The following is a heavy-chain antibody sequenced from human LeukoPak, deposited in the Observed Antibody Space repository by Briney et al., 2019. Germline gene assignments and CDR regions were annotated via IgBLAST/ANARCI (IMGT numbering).Heavy chain of an antibody. CDR1: GGSISSYY. Sequence: PSETLSLTCTVSGGSISSYYWSWIRQPPGKGLEWIGYIYYSGSTNYNPSLKSRVTISVDTSKNQFSLKLSSVTAADTAVYYCARVKDTAMAPFDYWGQGTLVTVSS. CDR3: ARVKDTAMAPFDY. CDR2: IYYSGST. V-gene: IGHV4-59*01. D-gene: IGHD5-18*01. J-gene: IGHJ4*02.